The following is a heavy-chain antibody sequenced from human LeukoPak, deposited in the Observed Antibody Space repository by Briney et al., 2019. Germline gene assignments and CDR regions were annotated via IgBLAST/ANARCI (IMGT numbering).Heavy chain of an antibody. Sequence: SETLSLTCAVYAGSFSGYYWSWIRQPPGKGLEWIGEINHIGSTNYNPSLKSRVTISVDTSKNQFSLKLISVTAADTAVYYCARLLPAPDSNNYFDYWGQGALVTVSS. V-gene: IGHV4-34*01. D-gene: IGHD2/OR15-2a*01. CDR3: ARLLPAPDSNNYFDY. CDR1: AGSFSGYY. J-gene: IGHJ4*02. CDR2: INHIGST.